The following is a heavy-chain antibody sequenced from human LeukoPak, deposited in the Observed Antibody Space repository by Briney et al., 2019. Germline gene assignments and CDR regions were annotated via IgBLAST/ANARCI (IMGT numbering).Heavy chain of an antibody. V-gene: IGHV3-30*18. CDR1: KFTFSNYG. J-gene: IGHJ4*02. CDR3: AKEYDSGGYGANFDY. Sequence: AGRSQRLSCTASKFTFSNYGMQWVRQAPGKGLEWVAVVSSDGGTKYYADYVKGRFTISRDNSRNTMYLQMDSLRAEDTAVYYCAKEYDSGGYGANFDYWGQGTLVTVSS. D-gene: IGHD3-10*01. CDR2: VSSDGGTK.